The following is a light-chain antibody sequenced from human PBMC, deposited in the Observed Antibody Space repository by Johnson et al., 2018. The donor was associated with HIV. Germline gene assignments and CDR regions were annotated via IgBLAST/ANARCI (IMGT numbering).Light chain of an antibody. CDR3: GTWDSSLSVDV. V-gene: IGLV1-51*02. Sequence: QSVLTQPPSVSAAPGQKVTISCSGSSSNIGNNYVSWYQQLPGTAPKLLIYENNQRSSGIPDRFSGSKSATSATLGITGLQTGDEADYYCGTWDSSLSVDVFGSGTKVTVL. J-gene: IGLJ1*01. CDR1: SSNIGNNY. CDR2: ENN.